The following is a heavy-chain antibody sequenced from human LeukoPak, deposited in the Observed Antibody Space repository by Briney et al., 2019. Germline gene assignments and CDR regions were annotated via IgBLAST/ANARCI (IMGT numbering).Heavy chain of an antibody. CDR1: GFTFSSYS. V-gene: IGHV3-7*01. CDR2: VGQDGSEK. CDR3: ATESSSSGAY. J-gene: IGHJ4*02. D-gene: IGHD2-8*02. Sequence: GGSLRLSCAASGFTFSSYSMNWVRQAPGKGLEWVASVGQDGSEKYYVDSVKGRFTISRDNAKNSLYLQMNRLRDDDTAVYYCATESSSSGAYWGQGILVTVSS.